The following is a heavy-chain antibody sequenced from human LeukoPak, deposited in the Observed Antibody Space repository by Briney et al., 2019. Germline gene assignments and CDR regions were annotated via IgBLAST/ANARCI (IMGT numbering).Heavy chain of an antibody. D-gene: IGHD3-16*01. J-gene: IGHJ4*02. V-gene: IGHV1-46*01. CDR2: INPSGGST. CDR3: ARSWRGDLPDY. CDR1: GYTFTSYY. Sequence: GASVKVSCKASGYTFTSYYMHWVRQAPGHRLKWMGIINPSGGSTSYAQKFQGRVTMTRDTSTSTVYMELSSLRSEDTAVYYCARSWRGDLPDYWGQGTLVTVSS.